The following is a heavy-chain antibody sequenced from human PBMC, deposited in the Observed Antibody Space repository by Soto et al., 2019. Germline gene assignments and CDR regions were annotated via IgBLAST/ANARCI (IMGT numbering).Heavy chain of an antibody. CDR1: GFTFTSSA. V-gene: IGHV1-58*01. J-gene: IGHJ6*02. CDR2: IVVGSGNT. Sequence: QMQLVQSGPEVKKPGTSVKVSCKASGFTFTSSAVQGVRQARGQRLERIGWIVVGSGNTNYAQKFQERVTITTDMSTSTDYMERSSLRSEDTAVYYCAEVTYVLRYFDWLPRDYYYGMDVWGQGTTVTVSS. D-gene: IGHD3-9*01. CDR3: AEVTYVLRYFDWLPRDYYYGMDV.